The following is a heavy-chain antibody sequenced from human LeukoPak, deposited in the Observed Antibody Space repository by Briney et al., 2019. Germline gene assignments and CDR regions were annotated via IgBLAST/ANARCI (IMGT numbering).Heavy chain of an antibody. CDR2: IYYSGST. CDR1: GGSISSSSYY. V-gene: IGHV4-39*01. D-gene: IGHD6-13*01. J-gene: IGHJ4*02. Sequence: SETLSLTCTVSGGSISSSSYYWGWIRQPPGKGLEWIGSIYYSGSTYYNPSLKSRVTISVDTSKNQFSLKLSSVTAADTAVYYCARHRAGIAAAGYFDYWGQGTLVTVSS. CDR3: ARHRAGIAAAGYFDY.